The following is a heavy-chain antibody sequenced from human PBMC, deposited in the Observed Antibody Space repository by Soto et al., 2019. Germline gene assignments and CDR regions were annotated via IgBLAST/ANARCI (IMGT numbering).Heavy chain of an antibody. CDR3: ATPPVLNYYYYGVDV. Sequence: LRLSCVASGFTFENYAMSWVRQAPGKGLEWVSAISGSGGTTYYSDSVKGRFAISRDNSKNTLYLQMNSLRAEDTAVYYCATPPVLNYYYYGVDVWGQGTTVTVS. CDR2: ISGSGGTT. D-gene: IGHD2-8*02. CDR1: GFTFENYA. J-gene: IGHJ6*02. V-gene: IGHV3-23*01.